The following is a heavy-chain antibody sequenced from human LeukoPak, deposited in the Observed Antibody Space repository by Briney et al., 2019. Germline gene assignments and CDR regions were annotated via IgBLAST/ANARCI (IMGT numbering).Heavy chain of an antibody. D-gene: IGHD5-24*01. CDR1: GFTFGSYW. CDR2: TNQAGTEK. CDR3: ARVRGGYYFDY. V-gene: IGHV3-7*04. J-gene: IGHJ4*02. Sequence: GGSLRLSCAASGFTFGSYWMNWVRQAPGKGLEWVANTNQAGTEKYYVDSVKGRFAISRDNAKNSLFLQMNSLRAEDTAVYFCARVRGGYYFDYWGQGTLVTVSS.